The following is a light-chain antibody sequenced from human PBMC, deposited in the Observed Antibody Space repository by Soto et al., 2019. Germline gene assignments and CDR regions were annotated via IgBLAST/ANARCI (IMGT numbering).Light chain of an antibody. CDR1: QNIRNL. CDR2: DAS. J-gene: IGKJ5*01. V-gene: IGKV1-5*01. Sequence: DIQMSQSPSTLSASVGDSVTITCRASQNIRNLLAWYQQKPGKAPNPLIYDASSLTSGVPSRFSGSGSGTEFTLTISSLQPDDFATYYCQQYNTYSTFGQGTRLEIK. CDR3: QQYNTYST.